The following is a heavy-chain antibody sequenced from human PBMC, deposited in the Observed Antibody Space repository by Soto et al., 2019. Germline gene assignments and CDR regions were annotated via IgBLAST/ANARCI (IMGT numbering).Heavy chain of an antibody. CDR1: VFTFSGYG. CDR2: IWFDGSNK. CDR3: TRDRDSRRGWDYFDH. Sequence: PGWSLRLSCALSVFTFSGYGMHWVRQAPGKGLEWVAVIWFDGSNKNYADSVKGRFTISRDDSKNTLYLQMNSLRAEDTAVYYCTRDRDSRRGWDYFDHWGQGTLVTVSS. V-gene: IGHV3-33*01. D-gene: IGHD4-4*01. J-gene: IGHJ4*02.